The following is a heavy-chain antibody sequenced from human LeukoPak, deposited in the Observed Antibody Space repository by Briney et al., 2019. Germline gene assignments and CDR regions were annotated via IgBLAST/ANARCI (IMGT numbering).Heavy chain of an antibody. CDR2: IWYDGTNK. V-gene: IGHV3-33*07. D-gene: IGHD6-13*01. CDR1: GGSISSSN. CDR3: ARGGAAALPDY. J-gene: IGHJ4*02. Sequence: TLSLTCAVSGGSISSSNWWTWVRQAPGKGLEWVAVIWYDGTNKYYADSVKGRFTISRDNSKNTMFLQMNTLRAEDTAVYYCARGGAAALPDYWGQGTLVTVSS.